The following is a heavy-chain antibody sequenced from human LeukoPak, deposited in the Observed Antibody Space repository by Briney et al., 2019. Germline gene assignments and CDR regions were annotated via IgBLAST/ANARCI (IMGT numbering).Heavy chain of an antibody. CDR2: IHYSGST. Sequence: PSETLSLTCTVSGGSISSYYWSWIRQPPGKGLEWIGYIHYSGSTNYNLSLKSRVTISVDTSKNQFSLKLSSVTAADTAVYYCARVLSAAGGTSFDCWGQGTLVTVSS. V-gene: IGHV4-59*01. CDR1: GGSISSYY. J-gene: IGHJ4*02. D-gene: IGHD6-13*01. CDR3: ARVLSAAGGTSFDC.